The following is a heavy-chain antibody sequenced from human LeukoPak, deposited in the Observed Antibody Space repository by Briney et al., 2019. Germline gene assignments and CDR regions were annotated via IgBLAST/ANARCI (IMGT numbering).Heavy chain of an antibody. CDR1: GYTFTGYY. CDR3: ARAFKSIQLWPYEYAAFDI. CDR2: INPNSGGT. V-gene: IGHV1-2*02. J-gene: IGHJ3*02. D-gene: IGHD5-18*01. Sequence: ASVKLSCKPSGYTFTGYYMQWVRQAPGQGLEWMGWINPNSGGTNYAQKIQGRVTMTRDTSISTAYMELSRLRSDEPAVYYCARAFKSIQLWPYEYAAFDIWGQGTMVSVSS.